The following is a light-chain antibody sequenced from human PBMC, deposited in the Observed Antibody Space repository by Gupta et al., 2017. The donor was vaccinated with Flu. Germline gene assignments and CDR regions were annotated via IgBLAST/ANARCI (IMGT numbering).Light chain of an antibody. Sequence: DIQMTQSPSSLSASVGDRVTITCQASQDISNYLNWYQQKPGKAPKLLIYDASNLETGVPSRFSGSGSGTDVTFTISSLQPEDIATYYCQQYDNLPPYNFGQGTKLEIK. CDR2: DAS. V-gene: IGKV1-33*01. J-gene: IGKJ2*01. CDR1: QDISNY. CDR3: QQYDNLPPYN.